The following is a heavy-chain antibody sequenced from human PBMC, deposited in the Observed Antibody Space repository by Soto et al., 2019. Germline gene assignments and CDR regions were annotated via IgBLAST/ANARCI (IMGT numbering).Heavy chain of an antibody. CDR3: AKDGYGNNDGDALHI. CDR2: ISTYNGKA. D-gene: IGHD4-4*01. V-gene: IGHV1-18*04. J-gene: IGHJ3*02. Sequence: QGQLVQSGAEVKKPGASVKVSCKASGYTFTSFGITWVRQAPGQGLEWMGWISTYNGKANYAQKHQGRVTVTRDTSTNTDYMELRSLRSDDTAVYYCAKDGYGNNDGDALHIWGQGTMVTVSS. CDR1: GYTFTSFG.